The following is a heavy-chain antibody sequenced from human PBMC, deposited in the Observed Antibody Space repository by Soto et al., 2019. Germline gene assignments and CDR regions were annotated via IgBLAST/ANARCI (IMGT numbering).Heavy chain of an antibody. J-gene: IGHJ6*04. CDR2: IYHSGST. D-gene: IGHD5-18*01. V-gene: IGHV4-4*02. CDR1: GGSISSSNW. CDR3: ARGRARIQPSGGGYYYYGTEV. Sequence: PSETLSLTCAVSGGSISSSNWWSWVRQPPGKGLEWIGEIYHSGSTNYNPSLKSRVTISVDKSKNQFSLKLSSVTAADTAVYYCARGRARIQPSGGGYYYYGTEVWGEGNTVNVSA.